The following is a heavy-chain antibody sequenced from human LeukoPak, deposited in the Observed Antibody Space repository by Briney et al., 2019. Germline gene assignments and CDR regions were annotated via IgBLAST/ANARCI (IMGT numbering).Heavy chain of an antibody. CDR1: GYTFTSYY. Sequence: ASVKVSCKASGYTFTSYYMHWVRQAPGQGLEGMGIINPSGGSTSYAQKFQGRVTMTRDMSTSTVYMELSSLRSEDTAVYYCARGSIAAAGSYGFDYWGQGTLVTVSS. CDR2: INPSGGST. J-gene: IGHJ4*02. D-gene: IGHD6-13*01. V-gene: IGHV1-46*01. CDR3: ARGSIAAAGSYGFDY.